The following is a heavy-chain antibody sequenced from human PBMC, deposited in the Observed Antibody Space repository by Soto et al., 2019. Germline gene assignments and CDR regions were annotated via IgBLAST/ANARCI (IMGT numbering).Heavy chain of an antibody. CDR3: ARDVVRYNWFDP. V-gene: IGHV6-1*01. CDR2: TYYRSKWYN. D-gene: IGHD2-2*01. Sequence: SQTLSLTCAISGDSVSSNSAAWNWIRQSPSRGLEWLGRTYYRSKWYNDYAVSVESRITINPDTSKNQFSLQLNSVTPGDTAVYYWARDVVRYNWFDPWGQGTLVTVSS. CDR1: GDSVSSNSAA. J-gene: IGHJ5*02.